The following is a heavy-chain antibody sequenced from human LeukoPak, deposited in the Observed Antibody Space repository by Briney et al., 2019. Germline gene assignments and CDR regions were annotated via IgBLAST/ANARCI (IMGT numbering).Heavy chain of an antibody. Sequence: PGGSLRLSCAASGFTFSSYSMNWVRQAPGKGLEWVSYISSSSSTIYYADSVKGRFTISRDNAKNSLYLQMNSLRAEDTAVYYCARRSRGVISSYYYYYMDVWGKGTTVTVSS. CDR3: ARRSRGVISSYYYYYMDV. J-gene: IGHJ6*03. CDR1: GFTFSSYS. V-gene: IGHV3-48*01. D-gene: IGHD3-10*01. CDR2: ISSSSSTI.